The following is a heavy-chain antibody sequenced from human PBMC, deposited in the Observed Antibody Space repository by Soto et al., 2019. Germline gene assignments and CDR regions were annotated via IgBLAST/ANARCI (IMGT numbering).Heavy chain of an antibody. CDR1: GYTFTSYG. V-gene: IGHV1-18*01. CDR3: ASSLLVGYGLEGESD. CDR2: ISAYNGNT. D-gene: IGHD5-18*01. Sequence: QVQLVQSGADVKKPGASVKVSCKASGYTFTSYGISWVRQAPGQGLEWMGWISAYNGNTNYAQKLQGRVTMTTDTATSTAYMELRSLRSADAAVYYCASSLLVGYGLEGESDWGQGTLVTVSS. J-gene: IGHJ4*02.